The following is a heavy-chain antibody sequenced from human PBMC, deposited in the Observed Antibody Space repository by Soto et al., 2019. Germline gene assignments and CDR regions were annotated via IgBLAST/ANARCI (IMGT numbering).Heavy chain of an antibody. V-gene: IGHV3-30*18. CDR3: AKAVGPTKGGFDY. CDR1: GFSLSNNG. J-gene: IGHJ4*02. D-gene: IGHD1-26*01. Sequence: GGSLRLSCAASGFSLSNNGMHWVRQAPGKGLEWVAVISYDGNNKYYADSVKGRFTISRDNSKNTLYLQMNSLRAEDTAVYYCAKAVGPTKGGFDYWGQGTLVTVSS. CDR2: ISYDGNNK.